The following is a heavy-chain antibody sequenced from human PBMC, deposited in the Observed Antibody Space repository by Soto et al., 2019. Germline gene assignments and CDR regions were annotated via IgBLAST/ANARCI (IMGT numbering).Heavy chain of an antibody. J-gene: IGHJ5*02. V-gene: IGHV3-15*07. Sequence: EVQLLESGGGLVRPGESLRLSCAASGFSFSNAWLNWVRQTPGKGLEWVGRIKSKTDGGTTDYAAPVKGRFIISRDDSKNTLYLQMNSLKTEDTAVYYYASGSMTLDPWGPGTLVTVSS. D-gene: IGHD3-10*01. CDR2: IKSKTDGGTT. CDR1: GFSFSNAW. CDR3: ASGSMTLDP.